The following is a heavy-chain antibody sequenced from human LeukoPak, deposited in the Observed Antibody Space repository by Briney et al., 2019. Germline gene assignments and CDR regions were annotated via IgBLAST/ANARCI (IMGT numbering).Heavy chain of an antibody. CDR1: GGSISSGGYY. V-gene: IGHV4-31*03. D-gene: IGHD2-2*01. Sequence: SETLSLTCTVSGGSISSGGYYWSWIRQHPGKGLEWIGYIYYSGSTYYNPSLKSRVTISVDTSKNQFSLKLSSVTAADTAVYYCARDNPDIVVVPAARGYYYYMDVWGKGTTVTVSS. CDR2: IYYSGST. CDR3: ARDNPDIVVVPAARGYYYYMDV. J-gene: IGHJ6*03.